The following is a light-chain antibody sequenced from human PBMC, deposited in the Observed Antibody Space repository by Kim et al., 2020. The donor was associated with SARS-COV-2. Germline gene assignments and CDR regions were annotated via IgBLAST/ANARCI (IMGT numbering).Light chain of an antibody. CDR3: QSYDSNGSWV. CDR2: EDN. CDR1: SGSIASNY. Sequence: KTVTLSCTRSSGSIASNYVQWYQQRPGSSPATVIYEDNQRPSGVPDRFSGSIDSSSNSASLTISGLKTEDEADYYCQSYDSNGSWVFGGGTQLTVL. V-gene: IGLV6-57*01. J-gene: IGLJ3*02.